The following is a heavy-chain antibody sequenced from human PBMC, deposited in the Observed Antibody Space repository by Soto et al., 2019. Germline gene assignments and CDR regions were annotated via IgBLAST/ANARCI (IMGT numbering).Heavy chain of an antibody. CDR3: ARDFVDDYYYYGMDV. CDR2: IIPIFGTA. Sequence: ASVKVSCKASGGTFSSYAISWVRQAPGQGLEWMGGIIPIFGTANYAQKFQGRVTITADESTSTAYMELSSLRSEDTAVHYCARDFVDDYYYYGMDVWGQGTTVTVSS. CDR1: GGTFSSYA. J-gene: IGHJ6*02. D-gene: IGHD3-16*02. V-gene: IGHV1-69*13.